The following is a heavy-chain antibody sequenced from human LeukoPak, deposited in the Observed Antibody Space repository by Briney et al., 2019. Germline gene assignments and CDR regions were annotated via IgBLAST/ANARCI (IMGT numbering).Heavy chain of an antibody. J-gene: IGHJ6*03. CDR1: GFIFSNYA. D-gene: IGHD2-2*01. CDR2: ISGSGGNT. V-gene: IGHV3-23*01. Sequence: GGSLRLSCAASGFIFSNYAMSWVRQAPGKGLEWVSGISGSGGNTYYADSVKGRFTISRDNSKNTLYLQMNSLRAEDTAVYYCARDSCSSTSCYFYYYYYMDVWGKGTTVTVSS. CDR3: ARDSCSSTSCYFYYYYYMDV.